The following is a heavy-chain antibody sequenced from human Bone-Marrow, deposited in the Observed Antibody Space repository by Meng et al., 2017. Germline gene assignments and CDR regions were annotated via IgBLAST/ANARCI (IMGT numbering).Heavy chain of an antibody. CDR1: GGSFSGYY. V-gene: IGHV4-34*01. CDR3: ARTCRDGYNFDY. D-gene: IGHD5-24*01. CDR2: INHSGST. J-gene: IGHJ4*02. Sequence: VQLQQWGGGLLKPSETLSLTCAVYGGSFSGYYWSWIRQPPGKGLEWIGEINHSGSTNYNPSLKSRVTISVDTSKNQFSLKLSSVTAADTAVYYCARTCRDGYNFDYWGQGTLVTVSS.